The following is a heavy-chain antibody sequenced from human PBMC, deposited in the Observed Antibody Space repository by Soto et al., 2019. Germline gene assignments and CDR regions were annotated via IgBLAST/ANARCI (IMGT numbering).Heavy chain of an antibody. CDR2: ISGSGGST. CDR3: AKGAFIVVVVAATNWFDP. D-gene: IGHD2-15*01. V-gene: IGHV3-23*01. CDR1: GFTFSSYA. Sequence: EVQLLESGGGLVQPGGSLRLSCAASGFTFSSYAMSWVRQASGKGLEWVSAISGSGGSTYYADSVKGRFTISRDNSKNTLYLQMNSLRAEDTAVYYCAKGAFIVVVVAATNWFDPWGQGTLVTVSS. J-gene: IGHJ5*02.